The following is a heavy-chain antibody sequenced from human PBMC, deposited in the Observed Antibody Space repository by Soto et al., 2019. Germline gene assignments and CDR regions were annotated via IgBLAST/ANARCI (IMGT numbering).Heavy chain of an antibody. Sequence: QVQLQESGPGLVKPSQTLSLTCTVSGGSISSGGYYWSWIRQHLGKGLEWIGYIYYSGNTYYNPSLVSRVTISVDTSKNQFALKLSAVTAADTAVYYCASGLRGDAFDFWGQGTMVTVSS. CDR1: GGSISSGGYY. J-gene: IGHJ3*01. V-gene: IGHV4-31*03. CDR2: IYYSGNT. CDR3: ASGLRGDAFDF. D-gene: IGHD5-18*01.